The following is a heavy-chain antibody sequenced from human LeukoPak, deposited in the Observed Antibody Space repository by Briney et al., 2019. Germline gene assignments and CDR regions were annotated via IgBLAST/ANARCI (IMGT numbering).Heavy chain of an antibody. J-gene: IGHJ1*01. CDR2: ISGRSRYR. Sequence: GGSLRLSCTASGFTFSNYDMHWVRQAPGEGLEWVSSISGRSRYRYYADSVKGRFSISGDDGKNSLYLQMNSLRVEDTAVYYCVRDLSSSSTAYLHHWGQGTLVTVSS. CDR3: VRDLSSSSTAYLHH. D-gene: IGHD6-6*01. V-gene: IGHV3-21*01. CDR1: GFTFSNYD.